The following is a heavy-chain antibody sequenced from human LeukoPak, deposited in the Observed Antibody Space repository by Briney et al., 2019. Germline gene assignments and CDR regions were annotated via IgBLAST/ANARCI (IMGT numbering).Heavy chain of an antibody. D-gene: IGHD4-17*01. CDR1: GYTFTGYY. Sequence: ASVKVSCKASGYTFTGYYMHWVRQAPGQGLEWMGIINPSGGSTSYAQKFQGRVTMTRDTSTSTVYMELSSLRSEDTAVYYCARSPMTTVTISYYYGMDVWGQGTTVTVSS. J-gene: IGHJ6*02. CDR2: INPSGGST. CDR3: ARSPMTTVTISYYYGMDV. V-gene: IGHV1-46*01.